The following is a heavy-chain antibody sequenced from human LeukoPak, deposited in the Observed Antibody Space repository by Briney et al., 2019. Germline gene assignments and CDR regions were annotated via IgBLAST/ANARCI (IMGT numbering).Heavy chain of an antibody. CDR3: ARALAAAGVDY. D-gene: IGHD6-13*01. Sequence: SETLSLTCTVSGGSINSYYWSWIRQPPGKGLEWIGYIYYSGSTNYNPSLKSRVTISVDTSKNQFSLKLSSVTAADTAVYYCARALAAAGVDYWGQGTLVTVSS. CDR1: GGSINSYY. V-gene: IGHV4-59*01. CDR2: IYYSGST. J-gene: IGHJ4*02.